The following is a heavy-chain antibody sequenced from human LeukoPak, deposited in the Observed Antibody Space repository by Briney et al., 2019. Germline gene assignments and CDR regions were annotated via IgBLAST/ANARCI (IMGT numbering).Heavy chain of an antibody. CDR3: ARGSTYSSSPFDY. V-gene: IGHV3-21*01. J-gene: IGHJ4*02. Sequence: GGSLRLSCAASGFTFSTYGMSWVRQAPGKGLEWVSAISSTNTYIDYADSLKGRFTISRDNANNSLFLQIDSLRAEDTAIYYCARGSTYSSSPFDYWGQGILVTVSS. CDR2: ISSTNTYI. D-gene: IGHD6-6*01. CDR1: GFTFSTYG.